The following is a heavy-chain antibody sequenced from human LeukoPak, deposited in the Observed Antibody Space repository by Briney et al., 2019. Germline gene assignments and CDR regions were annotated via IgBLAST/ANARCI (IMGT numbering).Heavy chain of an antibody. CDR3: VKDRGYNWNHCDY. CDR1: GFTFDDYA. J-gene: IGHJ4*02. Sequence: PGGSLRLSCAASGFTFDDYAMHWVRQAPGKGLEWVSGISWNSGRLGYADSVKGRFTISRDNAKNSLSLQMNSLRAEDTALYYCVKDRGYNWNHCDYWGQGTLVTVSS. D-gene: IGHD1-20*01. CDR2: ISWNSGRL. V-gene: IGHV3-9*01.